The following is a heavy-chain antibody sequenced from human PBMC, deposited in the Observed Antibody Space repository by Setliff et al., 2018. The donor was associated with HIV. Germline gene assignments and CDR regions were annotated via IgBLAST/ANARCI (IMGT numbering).Heavy chain of an antibody. CDR2: IYYSGST. CDR1: GGSISSNY. CDR3: ARRGWYSVDY. D-gene: IGHD6-19*01. Sequence: SETLSLTCTVSGGSISSNYWSWMRQPPGKGLEWIGHIYYSGSTYYNPSLKSRVTISVDTSKNQFSLKLSSVTAADTAVYYCARRGWYSVDYWGQGTLVTVSS. V-gene: IGHV4-59*08. J-gene: IGHJ4*02.